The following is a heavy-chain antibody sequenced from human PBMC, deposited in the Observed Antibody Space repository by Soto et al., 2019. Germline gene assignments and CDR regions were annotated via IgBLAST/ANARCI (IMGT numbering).Heavy chain of an antibody. Sequence: VQLVQSGAEVKKTGSSVKVSCNASGGTFNKFAFSWVRQAPGQGFEWMGGIIPVFRAANYAQRFRGRITITADEYTCTVHLYLNDLRSDDTAVYYCARRYCASDNCPLLYYFVDLWGLGPTVTVSS. J-gene: IGHJ6*02. V-gene: IGHV1-69*01. CDR1: GGTFNKFA. CDR3: ARRYCASDNCPLLYYFVDL. CDR2: IIPVFRAA. D-gene: IGHD2-21*02.